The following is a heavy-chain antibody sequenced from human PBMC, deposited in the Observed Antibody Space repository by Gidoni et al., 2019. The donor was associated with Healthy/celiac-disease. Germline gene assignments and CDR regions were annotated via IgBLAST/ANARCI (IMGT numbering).Heavy chain of an antibody. V-gene: IGHV3-33*01. CDR2: IWYDGSNK. D-gene: IGHD3-3*01. CDR3: ARDLIFGVVIRPGDYYGMDV. J-gene: IGHJ6*02. Sequence: QVQLVESGGGVVQPGRSLRLSCAASGFTFSSYGMHWVRQAPGKGLEWVAVIWYDGSNKYYADSVKGRFTISRDKSKNTLYLQMNSLRAEDTAVYYCARDLIFGVVIRPGDYYGMDVWGQGTTVTVSS. CDR1: GFTFSSYG.